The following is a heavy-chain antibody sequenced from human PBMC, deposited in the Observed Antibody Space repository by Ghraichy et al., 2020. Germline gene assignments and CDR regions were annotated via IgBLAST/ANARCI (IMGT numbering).Heavy chain of an antibody. V-gene: IGHV4-38-2*02. D-gene: IGHD2-2*01. J-gene: IGHJ4*02. CDR2: IYHSGSA. Sequence: SETLSLTCTVSAYSITSGYYWGWIRQPPGKGLEWLGIIYHSGSAYFNPSLKSRVTLSVDTSKNQFSLKLRSVTAADTAVYFCARDLRGSCTGTNCYAATFDYWGQGTLVTVSS. CDR1: AYSITSGYY. CDR3: ARDLRGSCTGTNCYAATFDY.